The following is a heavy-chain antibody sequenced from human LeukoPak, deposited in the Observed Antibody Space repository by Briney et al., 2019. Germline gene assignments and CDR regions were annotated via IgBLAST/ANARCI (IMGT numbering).Heavy chain of an antibody. CDR1: GGSISSSSYY. D-gene: IGHD3-22*01. J-gene: IGHJ5*02. CDR2: IYYSGST. Sequence: PWETLSLTCTVSGGSISSSSYYWGWIRQPPGKGLEYIGSIYYSGSTYYNPSLRSRGTISVDTSKNQFSLKLSSVTAADTAVYYCARGHYDSSGYYWFDPWGQGTLVTVSS. CDR3: ARGHYDSSGYYWFDP. V-gene: IGHV4-39*01.